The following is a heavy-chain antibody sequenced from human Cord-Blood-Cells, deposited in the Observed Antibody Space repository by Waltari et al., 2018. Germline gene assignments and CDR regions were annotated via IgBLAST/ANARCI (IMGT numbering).Heavy chain of an antibody. CDR2: ISSSSSTI. Sequence: VRQAPWKRREWVSYISSSSSTIYYAASVKGRFTSSRDNAKNSLYLQMNSLRAQDTAVYYCARDRVTIFGSYYYYYGLAVWGQVTTVTVAS. CDR3: ARDRVTIFGSYYYYYGLAV. J-gene: IGHJ6*02. V-gene: IGHV3-48*01. D-gene: IGHD3-3*01.